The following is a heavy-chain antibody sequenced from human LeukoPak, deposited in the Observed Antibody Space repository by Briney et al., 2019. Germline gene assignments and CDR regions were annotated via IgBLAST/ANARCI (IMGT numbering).Heavy chain of an antibody. D-gene: IGHD2-2*01. CDR1: GGSISSYY. CDR3: AREAAAMSAFDI. CDR2: ISSSGSTI. J-gene: IGHJ3*02. V-gene: IGHV3-11*04. Sequence: LSLTCTVSGGSISSYYMSWIRQAPGKGLEGVSYISSSGSTIYYADSVKGRFTISRDNAKNSLYLQMNSLRAEDTAVYYCAREAAAMSAFDIWGQGTMVTVSS.